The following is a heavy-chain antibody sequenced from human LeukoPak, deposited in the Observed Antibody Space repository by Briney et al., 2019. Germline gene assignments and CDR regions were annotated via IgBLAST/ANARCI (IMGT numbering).Heavy chain of an antibody. CDR2: ISPHNGNT. CDR3: GQDYERSGSYAYYYGMDV. CDR1: GYTFTIYG. V-gene: IGHV1-18*01. J-gene: IGHJ6*02. Sequence: ASVKVSCKASGYTFTIYGISWVRHPPGQGLEWMGCISPHNGNTNYAQKSQGRVTVTTDTSTSTDYMELRSVISDAAAVFYCGQDYERSGSYAYYYGMDVWGQGTTVTVSS. D-gene: IGHD3-10*01.